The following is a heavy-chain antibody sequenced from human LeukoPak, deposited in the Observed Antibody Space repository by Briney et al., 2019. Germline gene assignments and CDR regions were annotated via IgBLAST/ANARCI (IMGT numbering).Heavy chain of an antibody. CDR3: ARGLRVWGSYQRCRGLIY. J-gene: IGHJ4*02. Sequence: SETLSLTCAVYGGSFSGYYWSWIRQPPGKGLEWIGEINHSGSTNYNPSLKGRVTISVDTSKNQFSLKLSSVTAADTAVYYCARGLRVWGSYQRCRGLIYWGQGTLVTVSS. V-gene: IGHV4-34*01. D-gene: IGHD3-16*01. CDR2: INHSGST. CDR1: GGSFSGYY.